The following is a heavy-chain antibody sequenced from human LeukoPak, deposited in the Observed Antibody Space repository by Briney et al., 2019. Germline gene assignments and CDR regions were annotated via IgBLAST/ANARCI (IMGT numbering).Heavy chain of an antibody. Sequence: SGPTLVNPTQTLTLTCTFSGFSLSTSGVGVGWIRQPPGKALEWLALIYWDDDKRYSSSLKSRLTITKDTSKNLVVLTMTNMDPGDTATYYCARRRGTVGDGNAFDIWGQGTMVTVSS. D-gene: IGHD1/OR15-1a*01. CDR1: GFSLSTSGVG. V-gene: IGHV2-5*02. CDR3: ARRRGTVGDGNAFDI. J-gene: IGHJ3*02. CDR2: IYWDDDK.